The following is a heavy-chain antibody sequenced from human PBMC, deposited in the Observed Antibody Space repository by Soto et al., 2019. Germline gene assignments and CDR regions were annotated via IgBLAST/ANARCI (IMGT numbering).Heavy chain of an antibody. V-gene: IGHV4-61*01. CDR3: ARRVGARWYNWFDP. D-gene: IGHD1-26*01. CDR1: GGSVSSGSYY. CDR2: IYYSGST. Sequence: QVQLQESGPGLVKPSETLSLTCTVSGGSVSSGSYYWSWTRQPPGKGLEWIGYIYYSGSTNYNPSLKSRVTISVDTSKNQFSLKLSSVTAADTAVYYCARRVGARWYNWFDPWGQGTLVTVSS. J-gene: IGHJ5*02.